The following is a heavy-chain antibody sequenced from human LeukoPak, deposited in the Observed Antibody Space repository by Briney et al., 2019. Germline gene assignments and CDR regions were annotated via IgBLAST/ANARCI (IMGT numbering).Heavy chain of an antibody. CDR2: ISSSSSTI. J-gene: IGHJ3*02. CDR1: GFTFSSYS. Sequence: GGSLRLSCAASGFTFSSYSMSWVPQAPGKGLGWVSYISSSSSTIYYADSVKGRFTISRDNANNSLYLQMNSLRAEDTAVYYCARDPLGSSSWSDAIDIWGQGTMVTVSS. D-gene: IGHD6-13*01. CDR3: ARDPLGSSSWSDAIDI. V-gene: IGHV3-48*04.